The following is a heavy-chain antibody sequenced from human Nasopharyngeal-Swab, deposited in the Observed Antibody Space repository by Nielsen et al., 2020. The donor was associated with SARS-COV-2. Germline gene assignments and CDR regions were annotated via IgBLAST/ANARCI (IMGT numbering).Heavy chain of an antibody. V-gene: IGHV3-74*01. D-gene: IGHD6-19*01. J-gene: IGHJ6*02. CDR3: ARITVAGDYYYGMDV. CDR1: GFTFSSYW. Sequence: GGSLRLSCAASGFTFSSYWMHWVRQAPGKGLVWVSRINSDGSSTSYADSVKGRFTISRDNAKNPLYLQMNSLRAEDTAVYYCARITVAGDYYYGMDVWGQGTTVTVSS. CDR2: INSDGSST.